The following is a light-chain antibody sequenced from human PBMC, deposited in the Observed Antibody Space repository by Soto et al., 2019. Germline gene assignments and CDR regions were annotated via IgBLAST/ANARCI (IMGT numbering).Light chain of an antibody. CDR1: QSVSIH. V-gene: IGKV3-20*01. CDR3: QKYGSSPSIT. J-gene: IGKJ5*01. Sequence: ETVMTQSPGTLSVSLGERATLSCMASQSVSIHLAWYQTKPGQAPRLLTYGASRRATGIPDRFSGSGSGADFTLTISRLEPEDFAVYYCQKYGSSPSITFGQGTRVEI. CDR2: GAS.